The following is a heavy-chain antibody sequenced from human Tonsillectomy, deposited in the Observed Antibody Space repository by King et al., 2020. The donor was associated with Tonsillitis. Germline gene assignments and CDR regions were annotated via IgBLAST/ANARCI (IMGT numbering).Heavy chain of an antibody. Sequence: QVQLQDAGQGQVKRSETLSLTCTVSGGSISSYYWCWLREPAEKGLEWIGRIDNSGSTNYNPSLKSRVTMSVDTSKNQFSLRLSCVTSADTAVYYCARERGYSYSSWGQGALVTVSS. D-gene: IGHD5-18*01. CDR1: GGSISSYY. CDR3: ARERGYSYSS. V-gene: IGHV4-4*07. CDR2: IDNSGST. J-gene: IGHJ5*02.